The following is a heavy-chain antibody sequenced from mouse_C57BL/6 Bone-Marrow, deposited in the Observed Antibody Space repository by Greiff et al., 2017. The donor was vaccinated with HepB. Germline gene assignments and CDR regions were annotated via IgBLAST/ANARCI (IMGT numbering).Heavy chain of an antibody. Sequence: QVQLQQSGAEFVKPGASVKLSCKASGYTFTSYWMQWVKQRPGQGLEWIGEIDPSDSYINYNQKFKGKATLTVDTSSSTAYMHLSSLTSEDSAVYYCAIRSSLLSLFAYRGQGTLVTVSA. CDR3: AIRSSLLSLFAY. CDR1: GYTFTSYW. CDR2: IDPSDSYI. D-gene: IGHD1-1*01. V-gene: IGHV1-50*01. J-gene: IGHJ3*01.